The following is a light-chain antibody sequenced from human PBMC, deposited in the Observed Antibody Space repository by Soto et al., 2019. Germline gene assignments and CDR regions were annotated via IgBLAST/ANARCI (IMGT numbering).Light chain of an antibody. Sequence: ETVMTQSPATLSVSPGERVTLSCRASQSVRSNLAWYQQKSGQAPRLLIYGASTRATGIPARYSGSGSGTEFNFTISSLQSEDFAVYYCQQYNKWPRTFGQGTKVDI. CDR3: QQYNKWPRT. CDR2: GAS. V-gene: IGKV3-15*01. CDR1: QSVRSN. J-gene: IGKJ1*01.